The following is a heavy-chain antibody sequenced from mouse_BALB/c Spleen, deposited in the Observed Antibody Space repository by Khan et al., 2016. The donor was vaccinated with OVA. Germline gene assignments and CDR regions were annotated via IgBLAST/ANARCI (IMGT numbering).Heavy chain of an antibody. Sequence: IQLVQSGPDLVKPGASVKMSCKASGYSFTGYYMNWVKQRHGKSLECIGRINPNTGNTNYNQKFKGKATFIVDTSSSTAYMELRSLTSEDSAVYYCARGYDFFAYWGQGTLVTVSA. CDR1: GYSFTGYY. D-gene: IGHD2-14*01. J-gene: IGHJ3*01. V-gene: IGHV1-20*01. CDR2: INPNTGNT. CDR3: ARGYDFFAY.